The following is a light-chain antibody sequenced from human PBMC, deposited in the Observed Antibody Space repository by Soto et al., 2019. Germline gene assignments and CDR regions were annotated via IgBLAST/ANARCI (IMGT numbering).Light chain of an antibody. CDR1: SSDVGTYNL. Sequence: QSALTQPASVSGTPGQSITISCTGTSSDVGTYNLVSWYQHHPGKAPKLMIYEVTKRPSGVSTRFSGSKSGNTASLTISGLLAEDEADYYCCSYAGSSTFVFGGGTKLTVL. CDR3: CSYAGSSTFV. V-gene: IGLV2-23*02. CDR2: EVT. J-gene: IGLJ2*01.